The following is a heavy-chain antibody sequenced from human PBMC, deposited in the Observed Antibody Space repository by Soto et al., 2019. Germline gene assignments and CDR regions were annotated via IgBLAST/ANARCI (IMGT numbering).Heavy chain of an antibody. CDR2: ISAYNGNT. J-gene: IGHJ4*02. CDR1: GYTFTSYG. Sequence: GASVKVSCKASGYTFTSYGISWVRQAPGQGLEWMGWISAYNGNTNYAQKLQGRVTMTTDTSTSTAYMELRSLRSDDTAVYYCARDTGYYDSSGPTRSFDYWGQGTLVTVSS. V-gene: IGHV1-18*01. D-gene: IGHD3-22*01. CDR3: ARDTGYYDSSGPTRSFDY.